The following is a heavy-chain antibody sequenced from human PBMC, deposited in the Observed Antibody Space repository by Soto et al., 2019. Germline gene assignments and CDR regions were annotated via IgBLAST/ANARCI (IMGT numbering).Heavy chain of an antibody. CDR1: GYTFTSYG. CDR2: ISAYNGNT. D-gene: IGHD3-10*01. CDR3: ARVLETSAKSLWFGETYYYMDV. V-gene: IGHV1-18*01. Sequence: ASVKVSCKASGYTFTSYGISWVRQAPGQGLEWMGWISAYNGNTNYAQKLQGRVTMTTDTSTSTAYMELRSLRSDDTAVYYCARVLETSAKSLWFGETYYYMDVWGKGTTVTVSS. J-gene: IGHJ6*03.